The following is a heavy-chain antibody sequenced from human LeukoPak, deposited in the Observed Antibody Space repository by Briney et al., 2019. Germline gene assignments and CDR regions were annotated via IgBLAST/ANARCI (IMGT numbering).Heavy chain of an antibody. J-gene: IGHJ5*02. D-gene: IGHD3-16*02. Sequence: ASVKVSCKASGYTFTSYGISWVRQAPGQGLEWMGWISAYNGNTNYAQKLQGRVTMTTDTSTSTAYMELSRLRSDDTAVDYCARDRGSFMITFGGVIDDWFDPWGQGTLVTVSS. CDR2: ISAYNGNT. V-gene: IGHV1-18*01. CDR3: ARDRGSFMITFGGVIDDWFDP. CDR1: GYTFTSYG.